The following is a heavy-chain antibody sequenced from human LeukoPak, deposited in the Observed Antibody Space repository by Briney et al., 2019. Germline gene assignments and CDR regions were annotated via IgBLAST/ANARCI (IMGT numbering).Heavy chain of an antibody. CDR1: GGSISGYY. J-gene: IGHJ4*02. CDR2: IYYNGIS. CDR3: ARGSGPGSFDY. V-gene: IGHV4-59*01. Sequence: SETLSLTCTVSGGSISGYYWSWIRQPPGKGLEWIAYIYYNGISNYNPSLKSRVIISVDSSKNQFSLKLTSVTAADTAVYYCARGSGPGSFDYWGQGTLVTVSS.